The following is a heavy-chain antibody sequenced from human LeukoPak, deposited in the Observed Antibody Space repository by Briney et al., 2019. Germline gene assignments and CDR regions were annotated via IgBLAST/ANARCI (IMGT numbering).Heavy chain of an antibody. V-gene: IGHV4-34*01. J-gene: IGHJ6*03. CDR3: ARIVIAAAGTPGGYYYYTDV. D-gene: IGHD6-13*01. CDR2: INHSGST. Sequence: PSETLSLTCAVYGGSFSGYYWSWIRQPPGKGLEWIGEINHSGSTNYNPSLKSRVTISVDTSKNQFSLKLSSVTAADTAVYYCARIVIAAAGTPGGYYYYTDVWGKGTTVAVSS. CDR1: GGSFSGYY.